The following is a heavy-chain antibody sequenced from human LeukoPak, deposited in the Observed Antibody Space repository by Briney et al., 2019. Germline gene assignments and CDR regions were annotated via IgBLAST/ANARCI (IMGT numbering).Heavy chain of an antibody. J-gene: IGHJ4*02. CDR2: FDPEDGET. V-gene: IGHV1-24*01. CDR3: ATVPNWGSSLGTDY. Sequence: ASVKVSCKVSGYTLTELSMHWVRQAPGKGLEWMGGFDPEDGETIYAQKFQGRVTMTEDTSTDTAYMELSSLGSEDTAVYYCATVPNWGSSLGTDYWGQGTLVTVSS. CDR1: GYTLTELS. D-gene: IGHD7-27*01.